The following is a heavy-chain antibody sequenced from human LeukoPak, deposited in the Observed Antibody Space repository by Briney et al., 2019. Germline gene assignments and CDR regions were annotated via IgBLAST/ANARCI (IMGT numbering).Heavy chain of an antibody. CDR3: ARRDSSGYYYRFDY. J-gene: IGHJ4*02. CDR1: GFTLSSYS. V-gene: IGHV3-21*01. CDR2: ISSSSSYI. D-gene: IGHD3-22*01. Sequence: PGGSLRLSSAASGFTLSSYSMNWVRQAPGTGLEWVSSISSSSSYIYYADSVKGRFTISRDNAKNSLYLQMNSLRAEDTAVYYCARRDSSGYYYRFDYWGQGTLVTVSS.